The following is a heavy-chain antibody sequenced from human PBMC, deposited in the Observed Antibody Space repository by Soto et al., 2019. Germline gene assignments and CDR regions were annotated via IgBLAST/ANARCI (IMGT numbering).Heavy chain of an antibody. J-gene: IGHJ6*04. Sequence: GGSLRLSCAASGFTFSSYSMNWVRQAPGKGLEWVSYISSSSSTIYYADSVKGRFTISRDNAKNSLYLQMNSLRDEDTVVYYCAREGSGATTKPYYYYGMDVWGKGTTVTVSS. D-gene: IGHD1-26*01. V-gene: IGHV3-48*02. CDR3: AREGSGATTKPYYYYGMDV. CDR2: ISSSSSTI. CDR1: GFTFSSYS.